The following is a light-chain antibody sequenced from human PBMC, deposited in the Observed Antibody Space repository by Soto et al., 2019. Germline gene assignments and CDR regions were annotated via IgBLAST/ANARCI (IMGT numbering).Light chain of an antibody. J-gene: IGKJ5*01. CDR2: GAS. Sequence: IVMRQSAAPLSVSPGEIATVSCGARHIGRSNLAWYQQKPGQAPRLLIYGASIRATGIPDRFSGSGSGTDFTLTISRLEHEDVAVYYSQPYGSSGTFGQGTRLEI. CDR3: QPYGSSGT. V-gene: IGKV3-20*01. CDR1: HIGRSN.